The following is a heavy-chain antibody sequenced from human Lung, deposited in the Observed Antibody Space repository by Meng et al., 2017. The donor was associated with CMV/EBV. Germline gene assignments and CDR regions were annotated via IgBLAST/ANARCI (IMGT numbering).Heavy chain of an antibody. Sequence: ASXXVSCKASGYTFTSYGISWVRQAPGQGLEWMGWISAYNGNTNYAQKLQGRVTMTTDTSTRTAYMELRSLRSDDTAVYYCASGSWVGAFDFWGQGAMVTVSS. D-gene: IGHD2-15*01. V-gene: IGHV1-18*01. CDR1: GYTFTSYG. CDR2: ISAYNGNT. J-gene: IGHJ3*01. CDR3: ASGSWVGAFDF.